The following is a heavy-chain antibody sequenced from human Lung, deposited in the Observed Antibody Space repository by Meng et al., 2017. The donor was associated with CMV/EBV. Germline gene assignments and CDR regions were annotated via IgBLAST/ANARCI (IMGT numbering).Heavy chain of an antibody. Sequence: DVYGGSFSGYYWSWIRQPPGKGLEWIGEINHSGSTNYNPSLKSRVTISVDTSKNQFSLKLSSVTAADTAVYYCARTGEVAAAGYDYWGQGTLVTVSS. CDR2: INHSGST. CDR1: GGSFSGYY. J-gene: IGHJ4*02. D-gene: IGHD6-13*01. V-gene: IGHV4-34*01. CDR3: ARTGEVAAAGYDY.